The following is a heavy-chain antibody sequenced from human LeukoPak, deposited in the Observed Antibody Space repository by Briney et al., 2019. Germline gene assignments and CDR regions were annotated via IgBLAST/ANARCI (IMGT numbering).Heavy chain of an antibody. CDR3: AKEGHYYDSSGLLAY. CDR1: GFTFDDYA. Sequence: GRSLRLSCAASGFTFDDYAMHWVRQAPGKGLEWVAVISYDGSNKYYADSVKGRFTISRDNSKNTLYLQMNSLRAEDTAVYYCAKEGHYYDSSGLLAYWGQGTLVTVSS. J-gene: IGHJ4*02. V-gene: IGHV3-30*18. D-gene: IGHD3-22*01. CDR2: ISYDGSNK.